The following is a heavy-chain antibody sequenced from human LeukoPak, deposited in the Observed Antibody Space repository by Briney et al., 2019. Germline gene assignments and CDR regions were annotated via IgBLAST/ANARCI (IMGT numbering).Heavy chain of an antibody. J-gene: IGHJ4*02. CDR3: ARGGKATVVTM. V-gene: IGHV4-30-4*07. Sequence: SETLSLTCAVSGGSISSGGYSWSWIRQPPGKGLEWIGRMYSSGSTNYNPSLKSRVSMSVDTSKNQFSLKLTSVTAADTAVYYCARGGKATVVTMWGQGILVTVSS. CDR2: MYSSGST. CDR1: GGSISSGGYS. D-gene: IGHD4-23*01.